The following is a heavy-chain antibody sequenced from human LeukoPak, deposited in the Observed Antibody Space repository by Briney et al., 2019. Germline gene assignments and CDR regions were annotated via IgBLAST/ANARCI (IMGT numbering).Heavy chain of an antibody. Sequence: PSETLSLTCTVSGGSISSSSYYWGWIRQPPGKGLEWIGSIYCSGSTYYNPSLKSRVTISVDTSKNQFSLKLSSVTAADTAVYYCARVVRRTGANDTAAGFDPWGQGTLVTVSS. CDR1: GGSISSSSYY. CDR2: IYCSGST. CDR3: ARVVRRTGANDTAAGFDP. D-gene: IGHD4/OR15-4a*01. V-gene: IGHV4-39*07. J-gene: IGHJ5*02.